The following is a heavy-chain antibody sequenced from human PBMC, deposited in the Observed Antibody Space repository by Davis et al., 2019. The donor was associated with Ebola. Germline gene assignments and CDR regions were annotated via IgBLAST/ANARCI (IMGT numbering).Heavy chain of an antibody. CDR3: AKEEISSGYYYRYYFDY. CDR2: ISGSGGST. Sequence: PGGSLRLSCAASGFTFSSYAMSWVRQAPGKGLEWVSTISGSGGSTYYADSVKGRFTISRDNSKNTLYLQMNSLRAEDTAVYYCAKEEISSGYYYRYYFDYWGQGTLVTVSS. CDR1: GFTFSSYA. D-gene: IGHD3-22*01. J-gene: IGHJ4*02. V-gene: IGHV3-23*01.